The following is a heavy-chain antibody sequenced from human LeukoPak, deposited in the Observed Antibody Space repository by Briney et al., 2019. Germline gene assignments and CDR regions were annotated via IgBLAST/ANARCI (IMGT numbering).Heavy chain of an antibody. CDR2: ITKVDTT. D-gene: IGHD1-1*01. CDR1: GFTFSTYD. CDR3: AKEDTTTTVYFDY. V-gene: IGHV3-23*01. J-gene: IGHJ4*02. Sequence: GGSLRLSCAASGFTFSTYDMSWVRQAPGKGLEWVSAITKVDTTYYADSVRGRFTISRDHARNTLYLQMSSLSADDTAVYYCAKEDTTTTVYFDYWGQGSLVTVS.